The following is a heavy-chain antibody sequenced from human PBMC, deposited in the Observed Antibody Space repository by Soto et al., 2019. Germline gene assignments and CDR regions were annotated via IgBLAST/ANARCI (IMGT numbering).Heavy chain of an antibody. D-gene: IGHD3-10*01. J-gene: IGHJ5*02. CDR1: GGSISSGGYY. Sequence: PSETLSLTCTVSGGSISSGGYYWSWIRQHPGKGLEWIGYIYYSGSTYYNPSLKSRVTISVDTSKNQFSLKLSSVTAADTAVNYFERDWAYYYGSGRGFDPWGQGTLVTVSS. V-gene: IGHV4-31*03. CDR2: IYYSGST. CDR3: ERDWAYYYGSGRGFDP.